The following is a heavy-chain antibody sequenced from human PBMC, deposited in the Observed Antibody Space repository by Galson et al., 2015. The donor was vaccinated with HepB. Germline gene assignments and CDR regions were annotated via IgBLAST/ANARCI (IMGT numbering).Heavy chain of an antibody. J-gene: IGHJ4*02. D-gene: IGHD5-18*01. CDR3: ATQGVEGLWLDYFDY. Sequence: SVKVSCKVSGYTLTELSMHWVRQAPGKGLEWMGGFDPEDGETIYAQKFQGRVTTTEDTSTDTAYMELSSLRSEDTAVYYCATQGVEGLWLDYFDYWGQGTLVTVSS. V-gene: IGHV1-24*01. CDR2: FDPEDGET. CDR1: GYTLTELS.